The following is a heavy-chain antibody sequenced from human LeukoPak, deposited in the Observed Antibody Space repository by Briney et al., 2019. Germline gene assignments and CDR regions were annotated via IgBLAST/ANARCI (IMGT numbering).Heavy chain of an antibody. CDR1: GFTFSTYA. D-gene: IGHD2-2*01. CDR3: VKDRCDRTTCPEV. CDR2: ISGSGGRT. Sequence: QSGGSLRLSCAASGFTFSTYAMTWVRQAPGEGLEWVSGISGSGGRTYYTDSVKGRFTISRDNSKNTLHLQMSSLRAEDTALYYCVKDRCDRTTCPEVWGQGTLVTVSS. V-gene: IGHV3-23*01. J-gene: IGHJ4*02.